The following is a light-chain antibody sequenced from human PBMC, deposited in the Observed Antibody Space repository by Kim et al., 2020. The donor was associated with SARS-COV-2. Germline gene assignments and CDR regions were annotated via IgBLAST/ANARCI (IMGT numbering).Light chain of an antibody. J-gene: IGKJ2*01. V-gene: IGKV1-8*01. CDR2: AAS. Sequence: ASTGDRVTLTCRASQGISSYLAWYQQKPGKAPNLLIYAASTLQSGVPSRFSGGGSGTDFTLTISCLQSEDFATYYCQQYYSYPYTFGQGTKLEI. CDR1: QGISSY. CDR3: QQYYSYPYT.